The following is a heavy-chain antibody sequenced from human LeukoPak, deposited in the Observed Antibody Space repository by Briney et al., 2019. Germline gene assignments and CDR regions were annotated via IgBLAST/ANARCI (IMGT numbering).Heavy chain of an antibody. CDR1: GFTFNWFA. CDR3: AKMAGRTYGEYYLDY. V-gene: IGHV3-23*01. CDR2: IGGPGGGE. D-gene: IGHD3-10*01. Sequence: GGSLRLSCAASGFTFNWFAMSWVRLPPGEGLEWVSAIGGPGGGEVFYADSVKGRFTVSRDNSKNTLFLQMNSLRVEDTAVYYCAKMAGRTYGEYYLDYWGPGTLVSVSS. J-gene: IGHJ4*02.